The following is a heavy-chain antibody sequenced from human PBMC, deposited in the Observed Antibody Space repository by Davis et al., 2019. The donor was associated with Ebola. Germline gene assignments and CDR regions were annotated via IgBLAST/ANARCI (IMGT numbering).Heavy chain of an antibody. CDR3: ARTDRVCSGGTCYSGNDFDY. J-gene: IGHJ4*02. V-gene: IGHV4-59*13. D-gene: IGHD2-15*01. Sequence: SETLSLTCTVSGGSINNYFWSWIRQPPGKGLEWIGYVYHTGGTEYNPSLKSRVTMSVDTSRSQFSLRLSSVTAADTAVYYCARTDRVCSGGTCYSGNDFDYWGQGTLVTVSS. CDR2: VYHTGGT. CDR1: GGSINNYF.